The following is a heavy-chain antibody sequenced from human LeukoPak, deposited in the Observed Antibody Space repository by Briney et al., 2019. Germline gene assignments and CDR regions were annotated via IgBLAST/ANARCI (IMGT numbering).Heavy chain of an antibody. Sequence: GGSLRLSCAASGFSFSSYAMSWVRQAPGKGLEWVANIKQDGSEKYYVDSVKGRFTISRDNAKNSLYLQMNSLRAEDTAVYYCARDKDVGATLLDYWGRGTLVTVSS. V-gene: IGHV3-7*01. D-gene: IGHD1-26*01. CDR1: GFSFSSYA. CDR2: IKQDGSEK. CDR3: ARDKDVGATLLDY. J-gene: IGHJ4*02.